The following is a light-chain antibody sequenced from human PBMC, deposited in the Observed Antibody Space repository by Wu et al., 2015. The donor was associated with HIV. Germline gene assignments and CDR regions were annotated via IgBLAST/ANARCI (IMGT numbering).Light chain of an antibody. J-gene: IGKJ2*01. CDR2: DVS. V-gene: IGKV3-20*01. CDR1: QSVSSY. Sequence: EIVLTQSPATLSLSPGERATLSCRASQSVSSYLAWYQQKPGQAPRLLISDVSNRATGIPARFSGSGSGTDFTLTISRLEPEDFAVYYCQQYGSSPQTFGQGTKLEIK. CDR3: QQYGSSPQT.